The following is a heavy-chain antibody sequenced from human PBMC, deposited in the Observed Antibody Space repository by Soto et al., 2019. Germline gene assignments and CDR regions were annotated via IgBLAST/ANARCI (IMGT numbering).Heavy chain of an antibody. CDR1: GFTFSSYA. V-gene: IGHV3-30-3*01. D-gene: IGHD3-22*01. Sequence: QVQLVESGGGVVQPGRSLRLSCAASGFTFSSYAMHWVRQAPGKGLEWVAVISYDGSNKYYADSVKGRFTISRDNSKNTLYLQMNSLRAEDTAVYYCARDYSGYYDSSGSFRYWCQGTLVTVSS. CDR2: ISYDGSNK. CDR3: ARDYSGYYDSSGSFRY. J-gene: IGHJ4*02.